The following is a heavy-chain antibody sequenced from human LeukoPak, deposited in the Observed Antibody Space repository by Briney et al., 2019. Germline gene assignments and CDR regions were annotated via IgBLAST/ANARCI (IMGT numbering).Heavy chain of an antibody. J-gene: IGHJ4*02. D-gene: IGHD3-22*01. CDR3: ARDHYYDSSGPLFDY. CDR2: ISYDGSNK. V-gene: IGHV3-30*04. CDR1: GFTFSSYA. Sequence: GGSLRLSCAASGFTFSSYAMHWVRQAPGKGLEWGAVISYDGSNKYYADSVKGRFTISRDNSKHTLYLQMNSLRAEDTAVYYCARDHYYDSSGPLFDYWGQGTLVTVSS.